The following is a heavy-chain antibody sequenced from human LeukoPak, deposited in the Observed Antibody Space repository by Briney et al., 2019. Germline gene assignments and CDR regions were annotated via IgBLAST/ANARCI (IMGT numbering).Heavy chain of an antibody. J-gene: IGHJ4*02. Sequence: ASVKVSCKASGYTFTGYYMHWVRQAPGQGLEWMGWINPNSGGTNYAQKFQGRVTMTRDTSTSTAYMELSRLRSDDTAVYYCARVHCGGDCYLDYWGQGTLVTVSS. CDR1: GYTFTGYY. D-gene: IGHD2-21*02. CDR2: INPNSGGT. V-gene: IGHV1-2*02. CDR3: ARVHCGGDCYLDY.